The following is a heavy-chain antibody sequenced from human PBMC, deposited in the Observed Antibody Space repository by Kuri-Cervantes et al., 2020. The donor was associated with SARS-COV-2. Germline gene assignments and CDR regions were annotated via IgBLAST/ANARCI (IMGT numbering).Heavy chain of an antibody. CDR2: ISSSSSYI. CDR1: GLTFSSYS. V-gene: IGHV3-21*01. D-gene: IGHD2-2*02. CDR3: ARDIVVVPAAIHYYYGMDV. Sequence: GESLKISCAASGLTFSSYSMNWVRQAPGKGLEWVSSISSSSSYIYYADSVKGRFTISRDNAKNSLYLQMNSLRAEDTAVYYCARDIVVVPAAIHYYYGMDVWGQGTTVTVSS. J-gene: IGHJ6*02.